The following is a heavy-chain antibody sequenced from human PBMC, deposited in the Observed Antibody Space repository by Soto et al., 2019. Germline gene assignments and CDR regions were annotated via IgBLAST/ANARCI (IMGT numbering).Heavy chain of an antibody. V-gene: IGHV4-34*01. J-gene: IGHJ4*02. CDR3: ARLLRYFDWLLPRYYFDY. CDR2: INHSGST. CDR1: GGSFSGYY. D-gene: IGHD3-9*01. Sequence: QVQLQQWGAGLLKPSETLSLTCAVYGGSFSGYYWSWIRQPPGKGLEWIGEINHSGSTNYNPSLKRRVTISVDXXKXQXXLKLSSVTAADTAVYYCARLLRYFDWLLPRYYFDYWGQGTLVTVSS.